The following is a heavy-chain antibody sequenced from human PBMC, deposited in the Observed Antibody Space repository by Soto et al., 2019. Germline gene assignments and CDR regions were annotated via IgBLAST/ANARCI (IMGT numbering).Heavy chain of an antibody. CDR1: GYIFANYY. Sequence: QVQLVQSGAEVRKPGASVQVSCKASGYIFANYYIHWVRQAPGQGLEWMGIISPSGLTSTYAQKFKGRITMTKDTSTTTVYMELNSLSSEDTAVYYCARDQYGDYGLDYWGQGTLVSVSS. J-gene: IGHJ4*02. V-gene: IGHV1-46*01. CDR3: ARDQYGDYGLDY. D-gene: IGHD4-17*01. CDR2: ISPSGLTS.